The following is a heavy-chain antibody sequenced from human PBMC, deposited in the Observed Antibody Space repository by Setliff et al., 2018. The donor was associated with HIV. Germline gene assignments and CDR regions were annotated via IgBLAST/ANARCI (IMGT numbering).Heavy chain of an antibody. CDR2: INPSDGTK. CDR3: ARGRGYTYDFQY. CDR1: GYTLSNYY. V-gene: IGHV1-46*01. J-gene: IGHJ4*02. D-gene: IGHD5-18*01. Sequence: ASVKVSCKASGYTLSNYYIHWVRQAPGQGLDWMGIINPSDGTKIYAQNFQGRVTMTRDTSTSTVYMELSSLTSGDTAVYYCARGRGYTYDFQYWGQGTLVTVSP.